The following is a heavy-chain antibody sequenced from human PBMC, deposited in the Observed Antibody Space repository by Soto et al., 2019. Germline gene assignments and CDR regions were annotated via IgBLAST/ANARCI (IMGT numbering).Heavy chain of an antibody. Sequence: VGSLRLSCATSGFTFSSNGMSWVRQAPGKGLDWVSGISGSGRNTYYADSVKGRFTISRDNSKNTLFLQMNSLRVEDTAVYYCAKNGLTDSPSAIDSWGQGTLLTVSS. CDR1: GFTFSSNG. CDR2: ISGSGRNT. CDR3: AKNGLTDSPSAIDS. D-gene: IGHD2-8*01. J-gene: IGHJ4*02. V-gene: IGHV3-23*01.